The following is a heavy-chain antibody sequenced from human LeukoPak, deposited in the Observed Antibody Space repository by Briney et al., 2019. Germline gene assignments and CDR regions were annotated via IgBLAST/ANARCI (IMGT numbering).Heavy chain of an antibody. Sequence: ASVKVSCKGSGYTFTDYYMHWVRQAPGQGLEWMGWIYPNRGGTNYAQKFQGRVTMTRDTSINTAYMELSRLRSDDTAVYYCARGPVVVPAAMRVRWFDPWGQGTLVTVSS. J-gene: IGHJ5*02. D-gene: IGHD2-2*01. CDR1: GYTFTDYY. CDR2: IYPNRGGT. V-gene: IGHV1-2*02. CDR3: ARGPVVVPAAMRVRWFDP.